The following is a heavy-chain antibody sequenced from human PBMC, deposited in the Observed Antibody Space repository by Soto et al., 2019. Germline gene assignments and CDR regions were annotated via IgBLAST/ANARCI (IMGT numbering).Heavy chain of an antibody. V-gene: IGHV3-49*03. J-gene: IGHJ6*02. CDR1: GFACGGYA. CDR3: TKYPYTSRYASYGMDV. Sequence: GGSLRLSGTTSGFACGGYAMRWSRQAPGKGLEWVGFIRSKGYGGTTDYAASVKGRVTISRDDSKSIAYLQMNSLKSEDTGVYYCTKYPYTSRYASYGMDVWRDGTTVTVSS. CDR2: IRSKGYGGTT. D-gene: IGHD1-1*01.